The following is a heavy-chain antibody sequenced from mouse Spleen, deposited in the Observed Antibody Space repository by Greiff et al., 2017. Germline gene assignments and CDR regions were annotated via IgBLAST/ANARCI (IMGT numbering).Heavy chain of an antibody. J-gene: IGHJ1*01. V-gene: IGHV1-84*02. CDR3: ARSLITTGRAYWYFDV. CDR1: GYTFTDYY. CDR2: IYPGSGNT. D-gene: IGHD1-1*01. Sequence: VQLQQSGPELVKPGASVKISCKASGYTFTDYYINWVKQKPGQGLEWIGWIYPGSGNTKYNEKFKGKATLTVDTSSSTAYMQLSSLTSEDTAVYFCARSLITTGRAYWYFDVWGAGTTVTVSS.